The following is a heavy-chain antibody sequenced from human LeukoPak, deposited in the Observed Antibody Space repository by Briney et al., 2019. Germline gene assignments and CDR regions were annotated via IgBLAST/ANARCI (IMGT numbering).Heavy chain of an antibody. Sequence: GGSLRLSCAASGFTFDDYAMHWVRQAPGKGLEWVSGISWRSGYIGYADSVKGRFTISRDNAKNSLYLQMNSLRPEDTALYYCAKEMTETHYGGYMGDWGQGTLSPSPQ. CDR3: AKEMTETHYGGYMGD. CDR2: ISWRSGYI. CDR1: GFTFDDYA. J-gene: IGHJ4*02. V-gene: IGHV3-9*01. D-gene: IGHD4-23*01.